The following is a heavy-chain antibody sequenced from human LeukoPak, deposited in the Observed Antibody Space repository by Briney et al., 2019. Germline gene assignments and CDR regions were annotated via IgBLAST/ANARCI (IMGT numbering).Heavy chain of an antibody. J-gene: IGHJ5*02. Sequence: GGSLRLSCAASGFTFSSYALSWVRQAPGKGLEWVSAISGSGGSTYYADSVKGRFTISRDNSKNTLYLQMNSLRAEDTAVYYCAKDLSYYGSGSYPNWFDPWGQGTLVTVSS. V-gene: IGHV3-23*01. CDR3: AKDLSYYGSGSYPNWFDP. CDR2: ISGSGGST. CDR1: GFTFSSYA. D-gene: IGHD3-10*01.